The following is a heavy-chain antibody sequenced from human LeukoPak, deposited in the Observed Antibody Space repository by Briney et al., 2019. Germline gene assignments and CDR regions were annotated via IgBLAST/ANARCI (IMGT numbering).Heavy chain of an antibody. D-gene: IGHD2-2*02. V-gene: IGHV3-30-3*01. J-gene: IGHJ5*02. CDR2: ISYDGSNK. CDR3: ARLPAAIGWFDP. CDR1: GFTFSSYA. Sequence: PGGSLRLSCAASGFTFSSYAMHWVRQAPGKGLEWVAVISYDGSNKYYADSVKGRFTISRDISKNTLYLQMNSLRAEDTAVYFCARLPAAIGWFDPWGRGTLVTVSS.